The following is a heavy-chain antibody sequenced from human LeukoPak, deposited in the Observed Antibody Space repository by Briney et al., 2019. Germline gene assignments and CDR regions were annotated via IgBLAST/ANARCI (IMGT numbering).Heavy chain of an antibody. CDR2: IYHSGST. D-gene: IGHD3-10*01. Sequence: SETLSLTCTVSGYSISSGYYWGWIRQPPGKGLEWIGSIYHSGSTYYNPSLKSRVTISVDTSKNQFSLKLSSVTAADTAVYYCARAGYSMVRGVHYFDYWGQGTLVTVSS. CDR3: ARAGYSMVRGVHYFDY. V-gene: IGHV4-38-2*02. J-gene: IGHJ4*02. CDR1: GYSISSGYY.